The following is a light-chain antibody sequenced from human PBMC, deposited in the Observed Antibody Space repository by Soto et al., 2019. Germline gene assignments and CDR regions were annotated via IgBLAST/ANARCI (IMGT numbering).Light chain of an antibody. CDR1: QSISSW. CDR2: TAS. Sequence: IQMTQSPSTLSATAGYRFTITCRASQSISSWLAWYQQKPGKAPNLLIYTASSLQSGVPSRFSGSGSGTDFTLTISSLQPEDFATYYCIQDYNYPLTFGGGTKVDI. J-gene: IGKJ4*01. CDR3: IQDYNYPLT. V-gene: IGKV1-6*01.